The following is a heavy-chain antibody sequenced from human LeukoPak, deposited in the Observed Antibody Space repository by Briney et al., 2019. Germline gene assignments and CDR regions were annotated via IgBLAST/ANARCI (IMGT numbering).Heavy chain of an antibody. CDR3: ARGVRGYSGYELDY. CDR2: IYYSGST. D-gene: IGHD5-12*01. Sequence: PSESLSLTCTVSGGSISSYYWSWRRQPPGKGLGWIGYIYYSGSTNHTPSLKSRVTISVDTSKNQFSLKLSSATAADTAVYYCARGVRGYSGYELDYWGQGTLVTVSS. J-gene: IGHJ4*02. V-gene: IGHV4-59*01. CDR1: GGSISSYY.